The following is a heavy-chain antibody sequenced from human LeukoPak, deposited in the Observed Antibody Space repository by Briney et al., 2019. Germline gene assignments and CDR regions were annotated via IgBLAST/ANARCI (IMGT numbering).Heavy chain of an antibody. D-gene: IGHD3-10*01. Sequence: GGSLRLSCAASGFTFSSYAMSWVRQAPGKGLEWVSAISGGGGSTYYADSVKGRFTISRDDSKNTLYLQLDRLRTDDTAVYYCARASTKSPLRFVLLFDHWGQGTLVTVSS. J-gene: IGHJ4*02. CDR1: GFTFSSYA. CDR2: ISGGGGST. CDR3: ARASTKSPLRFVLLFDH. V-gene: IGHV3-23*01.